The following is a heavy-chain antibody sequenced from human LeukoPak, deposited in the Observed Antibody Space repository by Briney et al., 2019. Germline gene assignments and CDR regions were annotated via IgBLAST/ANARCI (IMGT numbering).Heavy chain of an antibody. D-gene: IGHD3-9*01. Sequence: ASVKVSCKASGYTFTSYDINWVRQATGQGLEWMGWMNPNSGNTGYAQKFQGRVTMTRNTSTSTAYMELSSLRSEDTAVYYCARGFRRYDILTGRGGYYFDYWGQGTLVTVSS. CDR2: MNPNSGNT. CDR1: GYTFTSYD. J-gene: IGHJ4*02. CDR3: ARGFRRYDILTGRGGYYFDY. V-gene: IGHV1-8*01.